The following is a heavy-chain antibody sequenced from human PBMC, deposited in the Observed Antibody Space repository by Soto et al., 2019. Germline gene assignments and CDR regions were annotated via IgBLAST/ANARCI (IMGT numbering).Heavy chain of an antibody. CDR2: IIPIFGTA. J-gene: IGHJ6*02. D-gene: IGHD2-2*01. V-gene: IGHV1-69*13. Sequence: SVEVSCTASGGTFSSYAISWVRQAPGQGLEWMGGIIPIFGTANYAQKFQGRVTITADESTSTAYMELSSLRSEDTAVYYCAREDIVLVPAAIFLYYYYGMDVWGQGTTVTVSS. CDR3: AREDIVLVPAAIFLYYYYGMDV. CDR1: GGTFSSYA.